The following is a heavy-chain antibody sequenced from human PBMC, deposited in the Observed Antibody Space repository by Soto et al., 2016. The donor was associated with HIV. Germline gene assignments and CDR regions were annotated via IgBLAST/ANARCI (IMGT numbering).Heavy chain of an antibody. CDR1: GFTVTYNY. J-gene: IGHJ3*01. CDR3: ARGPYSSSWYAFDV. D-gene: IGHD6-13*01. V-gene: IGHV3-53*02. Sequence: EVQLVETGGGLIQPGGSLRLSCAASGFTVTYNYMSWVRQAPGKGLEWVSVIYSGGSTYYADSVKGRFIISRDNSKNTLYLQMSSLRAEDTAVYYCARGPYSSSWYAFDVWGRGTSGHRLF. CDR2: IYSGGST.